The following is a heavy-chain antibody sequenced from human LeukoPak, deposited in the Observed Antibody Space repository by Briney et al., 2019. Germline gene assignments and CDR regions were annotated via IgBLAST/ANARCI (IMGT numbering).Heavy chain of an antibody. V-gene: IGHV3-21*01. CDR2: ISSSSSYI. CDR1: GFTFSSYS. D-gene: IGHD6-6*01. J-gene: IGHJ4*02. CDR3: ARGVAARPSHFDY. Sequence: GGSLRLSCAASGFTFSSYSMNWVRQAPGKGLEWVSSISSSSSYIYYADSVKGRFTISRDNAKNSLYLQMNSLRAEDTAVYYCARGVAARPSHFDYWGQGTLVTVSS.